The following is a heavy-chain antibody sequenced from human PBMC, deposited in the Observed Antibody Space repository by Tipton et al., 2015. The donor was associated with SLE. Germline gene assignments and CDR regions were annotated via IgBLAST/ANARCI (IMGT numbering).Heavy chain of an antibody. J-gene: IGHJ6*02. V-gene: IGHV4-61*09. CDR2: IYINGNT. CDR1: GGSISSGSFY. Sequence: TLSLTCTVSGGSISSGSFYWNWIRQTAGKGLEWIGHIYINGNTNYNPSLMSRVVVALDTSKNQFSLNLTSVTAADTAVYYCARGAVGFSPDWLSPGGMDVWGQGTTVTVSS. D-gene: IGHD3-22*01. CDR3: ARGAVGFSPDWLSPGGMDV.